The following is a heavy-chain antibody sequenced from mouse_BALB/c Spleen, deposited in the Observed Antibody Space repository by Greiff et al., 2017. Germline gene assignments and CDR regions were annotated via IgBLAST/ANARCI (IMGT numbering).Heavy chain of an antibody. CDR2: IYPGNSDT. CDR3: TKDLRYDGYSSWFAY. D-gene: IGHD2-3*01. CDR1: GYSFSSYW. V-gene: IGHV1-5*01. Sequence: EVQGVESGTVLARPGASVKMSCKASGYSFSSYWMHWVKQRPGQGLEWIGAIYPGNSDTSYNQKFKGKAKLTAVTSASTAYMELSSLTNEDSAVYYCTKDLRYDGYSSWFAYWGQGTLVTVSA. J-gene: IGHJ3*01.